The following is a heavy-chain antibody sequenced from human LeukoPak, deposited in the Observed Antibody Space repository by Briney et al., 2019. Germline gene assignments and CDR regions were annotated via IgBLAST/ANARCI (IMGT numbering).Heavy chain of an antibody. D-gene: IGHD3-22*01. Sequence: SETLSLTCTVSGGSISSYYWSWIRQPPGKGLEWIGYIYYSGSTNYNPSLKGRVTISVDTSKNQFSLKLSSVTAADTAVYYCARPYYDSSGYHDAFDIWGQGTMVTVSS. V-gene: IGHV4-59*01. CDR3: ARPYYDSSGYHDAFDI. J-gene: IGHJ3*02. CDR2: IYYSGST. CDR1: GGSISSYY.